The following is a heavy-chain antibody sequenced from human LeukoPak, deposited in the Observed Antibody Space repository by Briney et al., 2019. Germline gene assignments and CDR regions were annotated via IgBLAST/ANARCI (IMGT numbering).Heavy chain of an antibody. CDR3: ARVDTAMAGGLG. Sequence: KPSETLSLTCTVSGGSISSSSYYWGWIRQPPGKGLEWIGSIYYSGSTYYNPSLKSRVTISVDRSKNQFSLKMSSVTAADTAVYYCARVDTAMAGGLGWGQGTLVTVSS. J-gene: IGHJ4*02. CDR1: GGSISSSSYY. D-gene: IGHD5-18*01. V-gene: IGHV4-39*07. CDR2: IYYSGST.